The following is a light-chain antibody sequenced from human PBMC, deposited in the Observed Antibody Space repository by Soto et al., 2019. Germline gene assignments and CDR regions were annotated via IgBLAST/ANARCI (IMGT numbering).Light chain of an antibody. CDR2: KAS. V-gene: IGKV1-5*03. Sequence: DIQMTQSPSTLSASVGDRVTITCRASQNIRAWVAWYQQKPGKAPKLLIYKASNLYSGVPSRFSGSASGTEFTLTISSLQPDDFAIYYCHQYNSYPWTFGQGTKVDIK. J-gene: IGKJ1*01. CDR1: QNIRAW. CDR3: HQYNSYPWT.